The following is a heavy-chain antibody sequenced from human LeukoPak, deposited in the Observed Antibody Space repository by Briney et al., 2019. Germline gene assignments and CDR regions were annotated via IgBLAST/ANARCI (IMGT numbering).Heavy chain of an antibody. CDR1: GGSISSYY. D-gene: IGHD6-19*01. CDR2: IYYSGST. J-gene: IGHJ5*02. CDR3: ARASAIAVSGTFWFDP. V-gene: IGHV4-59*12. Sequence: PSETLSLTCTVSGGSISSYYWSWIRQPPGKGLEWIGYIYYSGSTNYNPSLKSRVTISIDTSKNQFSLKLSSVTAADTAVFYCARASAIAVSGTFWFDPWGQGTLVTVSS.